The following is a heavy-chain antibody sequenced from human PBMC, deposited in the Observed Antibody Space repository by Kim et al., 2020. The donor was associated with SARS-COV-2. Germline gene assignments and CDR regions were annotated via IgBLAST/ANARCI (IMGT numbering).Heavy chain of an antibody. CDR3: AVWFPESDGDY. D-gene: IGHD2-21*01. CDR2: TA. J-gene: IGHJ4*02. Sequence: TASYAPEFQSRVTITADESTSTAYMELSSLRSEDTALYYCAVWFPESDGDYWGQGTLVTVSS. V-gene: IGHV1-69*01.